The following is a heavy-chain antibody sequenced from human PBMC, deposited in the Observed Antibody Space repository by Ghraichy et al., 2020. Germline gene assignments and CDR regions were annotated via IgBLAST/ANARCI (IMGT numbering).Heavy chain of an antibody. Sequence: GGSLRLSCVTSGFTFSTYSLNWVRQAPGKGLEWVAYFGSGGNIYYADSVRGRFTISRDNAKNSLTLQMDSLRDEDTAVYYCARDRSGAWRPDAFDIWGQGTMVIVSS. D-gene: IGHD2-21*02. V-gene: IGHV3-48*02. CDR3: ARDRSGAWRPDAFDI. CDR2: FGSGGNI. J-gene: IGHJ3*02. CDR1: GFTFSTYS.